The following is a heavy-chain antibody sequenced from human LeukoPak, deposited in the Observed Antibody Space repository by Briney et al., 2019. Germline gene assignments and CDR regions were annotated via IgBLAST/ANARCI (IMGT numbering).Heavy chain of an antibody. D-gene: IGHD6-6*01. CDR3: AREKVAARPLSKHDAFDI. J-gene: IGHJ3*02. Sequence: SETLSLTCTVSGGSISSYYWSWIRQPPGKGLEWIGYIYYSGSTNYNPSLKSRVTISVDTSKNQFSLKLSSVTAADTAVYYCAREKVAARPLSKHDAFDIWGQGTMVTVSS. CDR2: IYYSGST. V-gene: IGHV4-59*01. CDR1: GGSISSYY.